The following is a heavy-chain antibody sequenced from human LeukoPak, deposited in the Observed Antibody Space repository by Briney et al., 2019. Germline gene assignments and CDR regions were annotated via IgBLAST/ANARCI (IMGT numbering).Heavy chain of an antibody. CDR3: AKDLTDYYDSSGYNY. CDR1: GFTFSSYA. CDR2: ISGSGGST. Sequence: GGSLRLSCSASGFTFSSYAMSWVRQAPGKGLEWVSAISGSGGSTYYADSVKGRFTISRDNSKNTLYLQMNSLRAEDTAVYYCAKDLTDYYDSSGYNYWGQGTLVTVSS. D-gene: IGHD3-22*01. J-gene: IGHJ4*02. V-gene: IGHV3-23*01.